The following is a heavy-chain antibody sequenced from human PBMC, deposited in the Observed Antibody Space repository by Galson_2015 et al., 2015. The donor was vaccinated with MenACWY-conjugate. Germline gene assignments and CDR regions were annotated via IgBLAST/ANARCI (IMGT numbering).Heavy chain of an antibody. CDR3: AREDEEVRYCRCCTYRPNLAFNWLDP. CDR2: IIPIFDTI. D-gene: IGHD2-15*01. CDR1: GGTFSSLS. J-gene: IGHJ5*02. Sequence: SVKVSCKASGGTFSSLSINWVRQAPGQGLEWMGGIIPIFDTINYAQNFQGRVTITADESTSTVYMELSSLRSEDTAAYYCAREDEEVRYCRCCTYRPNLAFNWLDPWGQGTLVPVSS. V-gene: IGHV1-69*13.